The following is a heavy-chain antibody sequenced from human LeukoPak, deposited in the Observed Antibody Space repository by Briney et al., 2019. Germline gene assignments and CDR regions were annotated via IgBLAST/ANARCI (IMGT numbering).Heavy chain of an antibody. J-gene: IGHJ3*02. D-gene: IGHD3-16*02. CDR2: INAGNGNT. V-gene: IGHV1-3*01. CDR3: ARSPPYDYVWGSYRFHDAFDI. Sequence: VASVKVSCEASGYTFTSYAMHWMRQAPGQRLEWMGWINAGNGNTKYSQKFQGRVTITRDTSASTAYMELSSLRSEDTAVYYCARSPPYDYVWGSYRFHDAFDIWGQGTMVTVSS. CDR1: GYTFTSYA.